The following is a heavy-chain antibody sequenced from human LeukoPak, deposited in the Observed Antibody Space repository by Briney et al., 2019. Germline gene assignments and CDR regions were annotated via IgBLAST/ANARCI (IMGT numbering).Heavy chain of an antibody. CDR2: IRYDGGIQ. CDR1: GFTFSTFG. Sequence: GGSLILSCASSGFTFSTFGMHWVRQAPGKGLEWVAFIRYDGGIQHYADSVKGRFTISRDNSKNTMYLQMDSLRAEDTAVYYCVKRIVVADKFDYWGQGTLVTVSS. D-gene: IGHD6-19*01. V-gene: IGHV3-30*02. CDR3: VKRIVVADKFDY. J-gene: IGHJ4*02.